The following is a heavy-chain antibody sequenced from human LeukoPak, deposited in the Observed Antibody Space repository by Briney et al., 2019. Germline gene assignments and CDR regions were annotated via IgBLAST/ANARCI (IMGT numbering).Heavy chain of an antibody. J-gene: IGHJ5*02. CDR1: GFTFSSYA. CDR3: AKGPYDYVWGSYRPETYNWFDP. CDR2: ISGSGGST. D-gene: IGHD3-16*02. V-gene: IGHV3-23*01. Sequence: GGSLRLSCAASGFTFSSYAMSWVRQAPGKGLEWVSAISGSGGSTYYADSVKGRFTISRDNSENTLYLQMNSLRAEDTAVYYCAKGPYDYVWGSYRPETYNWFDPWGQGTLVNVSS.